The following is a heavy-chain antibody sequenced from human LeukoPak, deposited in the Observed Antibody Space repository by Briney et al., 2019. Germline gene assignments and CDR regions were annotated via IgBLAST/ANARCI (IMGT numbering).Heavy chain of an antibody. Sequence: SETLSLTCVVSGYSISSGYYWGWVRQPPGKGLEWIGSIYHSGITYYNPSLKSRVTISVDTSKKQFSLNLKSVTAADTAVYYCARHQDYSFWTGQAGLDYWGPGTLVTVSS. CDR3: ARHQDYSFWTGQAGLDY. V-gene: IGHV4-38-2*01. CDR2: IYHSGIT. D-gene: IGHD3/OR15-3a*01. CDR1: GYSISSGYY. J-gene: IGHJ4*01.